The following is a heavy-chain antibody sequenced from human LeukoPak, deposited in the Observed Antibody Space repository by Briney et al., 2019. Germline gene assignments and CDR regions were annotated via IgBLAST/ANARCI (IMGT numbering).Heavy chain of an antibody. Sequence: PSQTLSLTCAVSGGSISSGGYSWSWIRQPPGKGLEWIGYIYHSGSTYYNPSLKSRVTISVDRSKNQFSLKLSSVTAADTAVYYCARAHSSSWYEYSDYWGQGTLVTVSS. CDR3: ARAHSSSWYEYSDY. V-gene: IGHV4-30-2*01. CDR1: GGSISSGGYS. CDR2: IYHSGST. J-gene: IGHJ4*02. D-gene: IGHD6-13*01.